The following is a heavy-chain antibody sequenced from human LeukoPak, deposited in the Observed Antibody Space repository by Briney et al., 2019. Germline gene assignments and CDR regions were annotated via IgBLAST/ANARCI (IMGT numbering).Heavy chain of an antibody. D-gene: IGHD3-10*01. V-gene: IGHV1-2*02. CDR1: GYTFTGYY. CDR2: INPNSGGT. J-gene: IGHJ3*02. Sequence: ASVKVSCKASGYTFTGYYMHWVRQAPGQGLEWMGWINPNSGGTNYAQKFQGRVTMTRDTSISTAYMELSRLSSDDTAVYYCARVSTMVRGVHAFDIWGQGTMVTVSS. CDR3: ARVSTMVRGVHAFDI.